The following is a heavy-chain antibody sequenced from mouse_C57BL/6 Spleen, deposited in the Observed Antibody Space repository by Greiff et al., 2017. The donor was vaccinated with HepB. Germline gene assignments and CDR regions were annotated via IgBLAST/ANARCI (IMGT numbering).Heavy chain of an antibody. CDR1: GYTFTSYW. J-gene: IGHJ4*01. CDR2: IHPNSGST. D-gene: IGHD3-2*02. CDR3: ARSDSSGYDAMDY. V-gene: IGHV1-64*01. Sequence: VKLQQPGAELVKPGASVKLSCKASGYTFTSYWMHWVKQRPGQGLEWIGMIHPNSGSTNYNEKFKSKATLTVDKSSSTAYMQLSSLTSEDSAVYYCARSDSSGYDAMDYWGQGTSVTVSS.